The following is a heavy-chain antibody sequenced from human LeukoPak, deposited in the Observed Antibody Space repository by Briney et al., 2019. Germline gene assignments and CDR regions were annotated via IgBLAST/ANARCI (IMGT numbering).Heavy chain of an antibody. CDR3: ARAPTTVATKPFDY. D-gene: IGHD4-17*01. Sequence: SETLSLTCTVSGGSISSGGYYWSWIRQHPGKGLEWIGYVYYSGSTYYNPSLKSRVTISVDTSKNQFSLKLSSVTAADTAVYYCARAPTTVATKPFDYWGQGTLVTVSS. CDR1: GGSISSGGYY. CDR2: VYYSGST. J-gene: IGHJ4*02. V-gene: IGHV4-31*03.